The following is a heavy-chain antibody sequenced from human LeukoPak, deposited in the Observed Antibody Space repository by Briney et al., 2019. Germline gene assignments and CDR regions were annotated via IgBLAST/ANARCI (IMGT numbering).Heavy chain of an antibody. Sequence: SETLSLTCTVSGGSISSSSYYWAWIRQPPGKGLDWIGGIYYTGSTYYKPSLKSRVTMSLDRSKNQFSLKLNSVTAADTAVYYCATDQGFGEIDNWGQGTLVTVSS. CDR1: GGSISSSSYY. CDR2: IYYTGST. D-gene: IGHD3-10*01. V-gene: IGHV4-39*07. CDR3: ATDQGFGEIDN. J-gene: IGHJ4*02.